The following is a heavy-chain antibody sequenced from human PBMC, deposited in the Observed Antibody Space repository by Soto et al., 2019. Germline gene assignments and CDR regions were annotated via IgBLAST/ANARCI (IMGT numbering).Heavy chain of an antibody. J-gene: IGHJ6*02. CDR1: GFTFSPYA. Sequence: XGSLRLSCAASGFTFSPYAMTWVRQAPGNGLEWVSSISGSGGNTNYADSVKGRFTVSRDNSKRTLSLQMNSLTEEDTAIYYCAKGLRRLLRTQYYYGLDVWGRGTTVTVSS. D-gene: IGHD3-16*01. CDR3: AKGLRRLLRTQYYYGLDV. V-gene: IGHV3-23*01. CDR2: ISGSGGNT.